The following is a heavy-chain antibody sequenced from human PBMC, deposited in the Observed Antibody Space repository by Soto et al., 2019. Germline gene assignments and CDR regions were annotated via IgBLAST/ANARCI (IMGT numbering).Heavy chain of an antibody. CDR2: IYYSEST. D-gene: IGHD2-15*01. J-gene: IGHJ4*02. CDR1: GGSISPYY. Sequence: SETLSLTCNISGGSISPYYWSWIRQPPGKTLEWIGYIYYSESTNYNPSLKSRVTISVDTSKNQFSLKLRSVAAADTAVYYCARGAAYFDYWGQGIVVTVSS. V-gene: IGHV4-59*01. CDR3: ARGAAYFDY.